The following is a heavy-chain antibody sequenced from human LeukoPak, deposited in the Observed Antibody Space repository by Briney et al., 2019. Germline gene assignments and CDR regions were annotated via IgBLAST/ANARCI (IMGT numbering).Heavy chain of an antibody. CDR2: IIPILGIA. V-gene: IGHV1-69*04. D-gene: IGHD3-10*01. CDR1: GGTFSSYA. Sequence: SVKVSCKASGGTFSSYAIIWVRQAPGQGLEWMGRIIPILGIANYAQKFQGRVTITADKSTSTAYMELSSLRSEDTAVYYCARQYYGSGSYRHFDYWGQGTLVTVSS. J-gene: IGHJ4*02. CDR3: ARQYYGSGSYRHFDY.